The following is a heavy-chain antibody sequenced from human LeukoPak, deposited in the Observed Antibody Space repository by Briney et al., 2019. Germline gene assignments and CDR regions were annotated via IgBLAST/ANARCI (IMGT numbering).Heavy chain of an antibody. Sequence: PSETLSLTXAVYGGSFSGYYWSWIRQPPGKGLEWIGEINHSGSTNYNPSLKSRVTISVDTSKNQFSLKLSSVTAADSAVYYCARGISSSWTRYYYMDVWGKGTTVTVSS. J-gene: IGHJ6*03. CDR1: GGSFSGYY. CDR2: INHSGST. V-gene: IGHV4-34*01. D-gene: IGHD6-13*01. CDR3: ARGISSSWTRYYYMDV.